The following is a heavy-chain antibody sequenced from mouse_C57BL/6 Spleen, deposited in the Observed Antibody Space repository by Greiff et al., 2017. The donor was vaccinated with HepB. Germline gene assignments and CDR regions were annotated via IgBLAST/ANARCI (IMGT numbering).Heavy chain of an antibody. CDR3: AIYDYDDWRYAMDY. D-gene: IGHD2-4*01. Sequence: VQLQESGAELVKPGASVKMSCKASGYTFTTYPIEWMKQNHGKSLEWIGNFHPYNDDTKYNEKFKGKATLTVEKSSSTVYLELSRLTSDDSAVYYCAIYDYDDWRYAMDYWGQGTSVTVSS. V-gene: IGHV1-47*01. J-gene: IGHJ4*01. CDR2: FHPYNDDT. CDR1: GYTFTTYP.